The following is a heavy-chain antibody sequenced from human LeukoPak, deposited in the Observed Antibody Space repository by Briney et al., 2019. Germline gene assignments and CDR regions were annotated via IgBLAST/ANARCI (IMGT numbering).Heavy chain of an antibody. CDR2: VSYDGSNK. D-gene: IGHD3-3*01. Sequence: GGSLRLSCATSGFTFRSYAMHWVRQAPGKGLEWVAVVSYDGSNKYYADSVKGRFTISRDNSKNTLYLQMNSLRAEDTAVYYCAKDGWGLIFGVVTLSYFDYWGQGTLVTVSS. V-gene: IGHV3-30-3*01. CDR1: GFTFRSYA. CDR3: AKDGWGLIFGVVTLSYFDY. J-gene: IGHJ4*02.